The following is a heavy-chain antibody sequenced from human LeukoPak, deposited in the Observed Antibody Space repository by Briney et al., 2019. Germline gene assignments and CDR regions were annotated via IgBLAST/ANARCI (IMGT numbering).Heavy chain of an antibody. CDR3: ARGAARMVEVATIISFEY. J-gene: IGHJ4*02. CDR2: IDSSSGYM. Sequence: PGGSLRLSCAASGFTFNTYSMNWARQAPGKGLEWVSSIDSSSGYMFYAGSVKGRFIISRDNAKNSLYLQMNSLRAEDTAVYYCARGAARMVEVATIISFEYWGRGTLVTVSS. V-gene: IGHV3-21*06. D-gene: IGHD5-24*01. CDR1: GFTFNTYS.